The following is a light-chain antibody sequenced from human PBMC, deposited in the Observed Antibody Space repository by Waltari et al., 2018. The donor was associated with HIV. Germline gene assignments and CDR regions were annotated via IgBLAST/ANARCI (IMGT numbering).Light chain of an antibody. Sequence: DIQLTQSPSSLPASVGDRVPFPSRPSQNITDYFNWHQHKQGKATKVLIYGASRLQSVVEARFSGSCAGKDFTLTIRRQQPEDFATYCCQESSSTPWTFGQGTKVEFK. CDR2: GAS. V-gene: IGKV1-39*01. CDR3: QESSSTPWT. J-gene: IGKJ1*01. CDR1: QNITDY.